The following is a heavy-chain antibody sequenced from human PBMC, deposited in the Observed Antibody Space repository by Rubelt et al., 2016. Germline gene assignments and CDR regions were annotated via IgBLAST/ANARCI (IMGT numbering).Heavy chain of an antibody. V-gene: IGHV4-34*01. CDR2: IKHSGST. CDR1: GGSFSGYY. D-gene: IGHD6-13*01. CDR3: ARGRRGSSSWLGRDYYGMDV. J-gene: IGHJ6*02. Sequence: QVQLQQWGAGLLKPSETLSLTCAVYGGSFSGYYWSWIRQPPGKGLEWIGEIKHSGSTNYNPSLKSRVTISVDTSKNQFSLKLSSVTAADTAVDYCARGRRGSSSWLGRDYYGMDVWGQGTTVTVSS.